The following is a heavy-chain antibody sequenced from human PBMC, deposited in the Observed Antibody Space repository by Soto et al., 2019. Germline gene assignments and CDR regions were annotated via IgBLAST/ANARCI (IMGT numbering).Heavy chain of an antibody. D-gene: IGHD2-2*01. CDR1: GGTFSSYA. Sequence: QVQLVQSGAEVKKPGSSVKVSCKASGGTFSSYAISWVRQAPGQGLEWMGGIIPIFGTANYAQKFQGRVTITADESTSTAYMELSSLRSEDTAVYYCARDLPRYCSSTSCYLSRGLDGMDVWGQGTTVTVSS. CDR2: IIPIFGTA. CDR3: ARDLPRYCSSTSCYLSRGLDGMDV. V-gene: IGHV1-69*01. J-gene: IGHJ6*02.